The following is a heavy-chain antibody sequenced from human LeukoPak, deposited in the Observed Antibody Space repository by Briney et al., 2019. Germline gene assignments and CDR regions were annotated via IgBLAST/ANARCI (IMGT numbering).Heavy chain of an antibody. CDR1: GFTFSFYA. J-gene: IGHJ4*02. CDR2: VSGSGGST. V-gene: IGHV3-23*01. Sequence: PGGSLRLSCAASGFTFSFYAMSWVRQAPGKGLEWASAVSGSGGSTYYADSVKGRFTISRDNSKNTLYLQMNSLRAEDTAVYYCAKDFYSSTSGGFDYWGQGTLVTVSS. CDR3: AKDFYSSTSGGFDY. D-gene: IGHD6-13*01.